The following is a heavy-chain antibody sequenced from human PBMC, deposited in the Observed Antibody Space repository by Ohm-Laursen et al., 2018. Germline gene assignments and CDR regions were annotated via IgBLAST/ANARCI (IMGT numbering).Heavy chain of an antibody. CDR3: ARDGGHVGGNWYDLADGMDV. CDR2: INPSGGST. D-gene: IGHD1-1*01. CDR1: GYTFTSYY. J-gene: IGHJ6*02. V-gene: IGHV1-46*01. Sequence: GASVKVSCKASGYTFTSYYMHWVRQAPGQGLEWMGIINPSGGSTSYAQKFQGRVTMTRDTSTSTVYMELSSLRSEDTAVYYCARDGGHVGGNWYDLADGMDVWGQGTTVTVSS.